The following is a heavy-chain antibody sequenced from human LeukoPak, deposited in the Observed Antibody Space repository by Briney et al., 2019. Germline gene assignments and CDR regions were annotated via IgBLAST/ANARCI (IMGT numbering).Heavy chain of an antibody. J-gene: IGHJ4*02. CDR3: ARVGIAAAATGYYFDY. Sequence: ASVKVSCKASGGTFSSYAISWVRQAPGQGLEWMGGIIPIFGTANYAQKFQGRVTITADQSTSTAYMELSSLRSEDTAVYYCARVGIAAAATGYYFDYWGQGTLVTVSS. D-gene: IGHD6-13*01. CDR2: IIPIFGTA. V-gene: IGHV1-69*13. CDR1: GGTFSSYA.